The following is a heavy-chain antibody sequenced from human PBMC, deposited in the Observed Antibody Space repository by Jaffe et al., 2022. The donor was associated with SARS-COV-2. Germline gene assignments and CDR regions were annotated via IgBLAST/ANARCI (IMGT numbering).Heavy chain of an antibody. CDR3: ARDRITIFGVVRGPTGYYGMDV. V-gene: IGHV3-48*03. D-gene: IGHD3-3*01. J-gene: IGHJ6*02. CDR1: GFTFSSYE. CDR2: ISSSGSTI. Sequence: EVQLVESGGGLVQPGGSLRLSCAASGFTFSSYEMNWVRQAPGKGLEWVSYISSSGSTIYYADSVKGRFTISRDNAKNSLYLQMNSLRAEDTAVYYCARDRITIFGVVRGPTGYYGMDVWGQGTTVTVSS.